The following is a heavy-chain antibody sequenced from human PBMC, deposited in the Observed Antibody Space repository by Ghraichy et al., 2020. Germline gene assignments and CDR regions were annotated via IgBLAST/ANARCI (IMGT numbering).Heavy chain of an antibody. D-gene: IGHD3-22*01. CDR1: GFIFSDYS. V-gene: IGHV3-48*02. J-gene: IGHJ4*02. CDR3: ARDPPQNYDNKIYYFDS. CDR2: ISSSGRST. Sequence: GGSLRLSCAASGFIFSDYSMNWVRLAPGKGLEWVSYISSSGRSTYYAESVKGRFTISRDNAKNSLFLQMYNLRDEDTAVYYCARDPPQNYDNKIYYFDSWGQGTLVTVSS.